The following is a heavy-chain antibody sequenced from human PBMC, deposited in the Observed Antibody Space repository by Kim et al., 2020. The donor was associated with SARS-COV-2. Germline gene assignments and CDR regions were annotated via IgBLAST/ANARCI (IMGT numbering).Heavy chain of an antibody. J-gene: IGHJ4*02. V-gene: IGHV3-15*01. D-gene: IGHD2-15*01. Sequence: GTTDFAAHVKGRFTISRDDSKNTLYLLMNSLKTEDTAVYYCTTADRSILDYWGQGTLVTVSS. CDR3: TTADRSILDY. CDR2: GTT.